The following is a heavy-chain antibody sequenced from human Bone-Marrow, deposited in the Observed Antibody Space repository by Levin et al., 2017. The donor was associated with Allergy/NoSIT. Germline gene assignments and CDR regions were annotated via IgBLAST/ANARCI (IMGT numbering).Heavy chain of an antibody. CDR1: GYTFTGYY. D-gene: IGHD2-21*02. J-gene: IGHJ6*02. Sequence: ASVKVSCKASGYTFTGYYMHWVRQAPGQGLEWMGWINPNSGGTNYAQKFQGWVTMTRDTSISIAYMELSRLRSDDTAVYYCARVAYCGGDCYMDVWGQGTTVTVSS. CDR3: ARVAYCGGDCYMDV. V-gene: IGHV1-2*04. CDR2: INPNSGGT.